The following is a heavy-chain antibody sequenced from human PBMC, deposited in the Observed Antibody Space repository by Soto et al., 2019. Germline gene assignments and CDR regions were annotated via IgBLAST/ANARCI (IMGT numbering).Heavy chain of an antibody. V-gene: IGHV3-74*01. CDR3: ASGVYDSSAYFDY. J-gene: IGHJ4*02. CDR2: IAPNGRST. D-gene: IGHD3-22*01. Sequence: GGSLRLSCATSGFTFNTYWMHWIRQVPGEGLVWVARIAPNGRSTTYADSVKGRFTISRDNAKSTVYLQMNSLRAEDTAVYSCASGVYDSSAYFDYWGQGALVTVS. CDR1: GFTFNTYW.